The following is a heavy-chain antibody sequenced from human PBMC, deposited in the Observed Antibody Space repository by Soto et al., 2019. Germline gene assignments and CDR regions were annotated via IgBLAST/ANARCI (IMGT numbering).Heavy chain of an antibody. V-gene: IGHV3-21*01. D-gene: IGHD4-17*01. CDR1: GFTFSSYS. J-gene: IGHJ6*02. CDR3: ARDPLRALNGMDV. CDR2: ISSSSSYI. Sequence: LRLSCAASGFTFSSYSMNWVRQAPGKGLEWVSSISSSSSYIYYADSVEGRFTISRDNAKNSLYLQMNSLRAEDTAVYYCARDPLRALNGMDVWGQGTTVTVSS.